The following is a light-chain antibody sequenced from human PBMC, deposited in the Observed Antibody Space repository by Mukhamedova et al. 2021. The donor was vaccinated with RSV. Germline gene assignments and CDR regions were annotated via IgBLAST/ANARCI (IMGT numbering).Light chain of an antibody. Sequence: RASQDIGDSLARFQQKPGKAPKSLIYGASGLHRGVPSRFSGSGSGTDFSLTIISLQPEDFATYYCQQSRSLPLTFGGGTRVEI. V-gene: IGKV1-16*01. CDR3: QQSRSLPLT. CDR1: QDIGDS. CDR2: GAS. J-gene: IGKJ4*01.